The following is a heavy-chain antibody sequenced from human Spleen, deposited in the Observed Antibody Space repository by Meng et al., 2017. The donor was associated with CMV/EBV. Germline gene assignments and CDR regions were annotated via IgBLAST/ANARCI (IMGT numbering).Heavy chain of an antibody. CDR1: FPSYG. Sequence: FPSYGINWVRQAPGQGLEWMGWIRVYNGDTKYAQKFQDRFTMTTDTSTSTAYMELRSLRSDDTAVYYCARRGPSYCGVDCLAWFDPWGQGTLVTVSS. D-gene: IGHD2-21*01. V-gene: IGHV1-18*01. CDR3: ARRGPSYCGVDCLAWFDP. J-gene: IGHJ5*02. CDR2: IRVYNGDT.